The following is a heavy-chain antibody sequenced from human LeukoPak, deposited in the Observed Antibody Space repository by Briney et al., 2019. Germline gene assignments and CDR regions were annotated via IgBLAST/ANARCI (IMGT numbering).Heavy chain of an antibody. V-gene: IGHV1-8*02. J-gene: IGHJ6*02. CDR3: ARGVVVTAIVDV. Sequence: ASVKVSCKASGGTFSSYAISWVRQAPGQGLEWMGWMNPNSGNTRYAQKFQGRVTMTRNTSISTAYMELSSLRSEDTAVYYCARGVVVTAIVDVWGQGTTVTVSS. D-gene: IGHD2-21*02. CDR2: MNPNSGNT. CDR1: GGTFSSYA.